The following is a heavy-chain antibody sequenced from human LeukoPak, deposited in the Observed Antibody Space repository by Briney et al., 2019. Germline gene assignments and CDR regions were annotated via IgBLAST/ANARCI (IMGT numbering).Heavy chain of an antibody. CDR2: IYHSGST. CDR3: ARTGYSSSWFYYFDY. D-gene: IGHD6-13*01. V-gene: IGHV4-30-2*01. Sequence: SETLSLTCAVSGGSISSGGYSWSWTRQPPGKGLEWIGYIYHSGSTYYNPSLKSRVTISVDRSKNQFSLKLSSVTAADTAVYYCARTGYSSSWFYYFDYWGQGTLVTVSS. CDR1: GGSISSGGYS. J-gene: IGHJ4*02.